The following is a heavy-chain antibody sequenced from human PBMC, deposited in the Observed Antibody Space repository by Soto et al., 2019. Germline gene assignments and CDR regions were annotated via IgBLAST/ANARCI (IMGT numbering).Heavy chain of an antibody. CDR3: ARPEKYSGYGRDAFDI. CDR1: GGSISSSSYY. J-gene: IGHJ3*02. V-gene: IGHV4-39*01. Sequence: SETLSLTCTVSGGSISSSSYYWGWIRQPPGKGLEWIGSIYYSGSTYYNPSLKSRVTISVDTSKNQFSLKLSSVTAADTAVYYCARPEKYSGYGRDAFDIWGQGTMVTVS. CDR2: IYYSGST. D-gene: IGHD5-12*01.